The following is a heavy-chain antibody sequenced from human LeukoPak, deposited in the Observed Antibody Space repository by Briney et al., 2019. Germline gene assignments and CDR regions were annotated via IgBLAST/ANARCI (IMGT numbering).Heavy chain of an antibody. D-gene: IGHD1-26*01. V-gene: IGHV4-61*02. Sequence: SETLSLTCTVSGGSISSGSYYWSWIRQPAGKGLEWIGRIYTSGSTNYNPSLKSRVTISVDTSKNQFSLKLSSVTAADTAVYYCARSLFGGSYYWFDPWGQGTLVTVSS. CDR1: GGSISSGSYY. J-gene: IGHJ5*02. CDR3: ARSLFGGSYYWFDP. CDR2: IYTSGST.